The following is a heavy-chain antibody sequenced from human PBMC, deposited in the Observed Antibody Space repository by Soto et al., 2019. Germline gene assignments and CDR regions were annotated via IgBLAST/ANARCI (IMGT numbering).Heavy chain of an antibody. CDR2: IWYDGSSQ. V-gene: IGHV3-33*01. Sequence: RRLSCAASGFTFSNYAMHWVRQAPGKGLEWVAVIWYDGSSQYYADSVKGRFTISRDNTKSTLFLQMNSLRAEDTAVYYCARDLSYLEWNYYGMAVRGQGTTVTVSS. CDR1: GFTFSNYA. J-gene: IGHJ6*02. CDR3: ARDLSYLEWNYYGMAV. D-gene: IGHD3-3*01.